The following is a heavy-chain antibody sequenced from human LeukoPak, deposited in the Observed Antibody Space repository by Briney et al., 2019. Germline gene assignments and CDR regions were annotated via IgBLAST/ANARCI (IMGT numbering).Heavy chain of an antibody. CDR1: GGSISSSSYY. CDR3: ARPPMGGYSYGYAY. CDR2: IYYSGST. V-gene: IGHV4-39*01. D-gene: IGHD5-18*01. J-gene: IGHJ4*02. Sequence: SETLSLTCTVSGGSISSSSYYWGWIRQPPGKGLEWIGSIYYSGSTYYNPSLKSRVTISVDTSKNQFSLKLSSVTAADTAVYYCARPPMGGYSYGYAYWGQGTLVTVSS.